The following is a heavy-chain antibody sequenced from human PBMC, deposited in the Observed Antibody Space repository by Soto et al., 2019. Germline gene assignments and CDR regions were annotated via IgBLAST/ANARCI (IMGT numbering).Heavy chain of an antibody. D-gene: IGHD6-19*01. CDR2: TYYRSKWYN. CDR1: GDSVSSNSAA. Sequence: SQTLSLTCAISGDSVSSNSAAWNWIRQSPSRGLEWLGRTYYRSKWYNDYAVSVKSRITINPDTSKNQFSLQLNSVTPEDTAVYYCARGVAWSGWLYYYYGMDVCGQATTVTVSS. J-gene: IGHJ6*02. V-gene: IGHV6-1*01. CDR3: ARGVAWSGWLYYYYGMDV.